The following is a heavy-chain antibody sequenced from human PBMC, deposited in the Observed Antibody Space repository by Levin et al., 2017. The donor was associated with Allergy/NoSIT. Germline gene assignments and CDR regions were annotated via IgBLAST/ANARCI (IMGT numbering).Heavy chain of an antibody. V-gene: IGHV4-59*01. CDR3: ARAAAAADYFDY. CDR1: GGSISSYY. CDR2: IYYSGST. D-gene: IGHD6-13*01. Sequence: SETLSLTCTVSGGSISSYYWSWIRQPPGKGLEWIGYIYYSGSTNYNPSLKSRVTISVDTSKNQFSLKLSSVTAADTAVYYCARAAAAADYFDYWGQGTLVTVSS. J-gene: IGHJ4*02.